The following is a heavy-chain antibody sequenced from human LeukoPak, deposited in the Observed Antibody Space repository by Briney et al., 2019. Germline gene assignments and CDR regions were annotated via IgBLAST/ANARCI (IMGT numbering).Heavy chain of an antibody. Sequence: ASVRVSCKASGYTFTGYYMHWVRQAPGQGLEWMGRINPNSGGTNYAQKFQGRVTMTRDTSISTAYMELSRLRSDDTAVYYCAREEGYYGSGRSLDYWGQGTLVTVSS. CDR3: AREEGYYGSGRSLDY. CDR2: INPNSGGT. CDR1: GYTFTGYY. J-gene: IGHJ4*02. D-gene: IGHD3-10*01. V-gene: IGHV1-2*06.